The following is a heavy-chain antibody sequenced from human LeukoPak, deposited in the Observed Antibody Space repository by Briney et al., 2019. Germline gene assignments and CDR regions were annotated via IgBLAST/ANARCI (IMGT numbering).Heavy chain of an antibody. V-gene: IGHV4-4*07. CDR1: GGSISSYW. J-gene: IGHJ6*04. Sequence: SETLSLTCTVPGGSISSYWWNWIRQPAGKGLEWIGRVYTSGSTTYNPSLRSRVTMSVDTSKNQLSLRLSSVTAADTAVYYCAGLYVWGKGTTVTISS. CDR2: VYTSGST. CDR3: AGLYV.